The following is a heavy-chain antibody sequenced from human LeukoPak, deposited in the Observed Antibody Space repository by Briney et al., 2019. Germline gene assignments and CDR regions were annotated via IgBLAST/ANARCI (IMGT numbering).Heavy chain of an antibody. D-gene: IGHD4-17*01. CDR2: IYHSGTT. J-gene: IGHJ4*02. Sequence: PSRTLSLTWAVAGAFITNSHGGSGARQPPGKGLEGIGEIYHSGTTNYNPSLQSRVTMSVDKSKNQFSLKLSSVTAADTAVYYCATYFYGEYGSYYFDYWGQGTLVTVSS. V-gene: IGHV4-4*02. CDR1: GAFITNSHG. CDR3: ATYFYGEYGSYYFDY.